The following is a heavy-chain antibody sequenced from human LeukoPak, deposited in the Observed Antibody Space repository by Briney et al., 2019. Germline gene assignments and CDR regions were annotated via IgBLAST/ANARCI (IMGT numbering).Heavy chain of an antibody. CDR2: ISSSGSTI. J-gene: IGHJ6*02. CDR1: GFTFSSYE. CDR3: ARADPVGATKYDGMDV. Sequence: GGSLRLSCAASGFTFSSYEMNWVRQAPGKGLEWVSYISSSGSTIYYADSVKGRFTISRDNSKNTLYLQMNSLRGEDTAVYYCARADPVGATKYDGMDVWGQGTTVTVSS. V-gene: IGHV3-48*03. D-gene: IGHD1-26*01.